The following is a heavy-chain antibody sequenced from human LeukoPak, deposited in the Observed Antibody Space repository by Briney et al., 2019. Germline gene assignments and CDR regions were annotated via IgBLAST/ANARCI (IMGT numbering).Heavy chain of an antibody. V-gene: IGHV3-23*01. J-gene: IGHJ4*02. CDR2: ISGSGGRT. CDR3: AKDPYDSSGYYHDY. D-gene: IGHD3-22*01. CDR1: GFTFSSYA. Sequence: PGGSLRLSCAASGFTFSSYAINWVRQAPGKGLEWVSAISGSGGRTEYADAVKGRFTISRDNSKNTLYLQVNNLRDEDTAVYYCAKDPYDSSGYYHDYWGQGTLVTVSS.